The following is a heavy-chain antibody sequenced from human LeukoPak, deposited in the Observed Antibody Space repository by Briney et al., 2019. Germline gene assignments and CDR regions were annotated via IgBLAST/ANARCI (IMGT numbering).Heavy chain of an antibody. J-gene: IGHJ4*02. CDR1: GYTFTSYD. Sequence: ASVKVSCKASGYTFTSYDINWVRQATGQGLEWMGWMNPNSGNTGYAQKFQGRVTMTRNTSISTAYMELSSLRSEDTAVYYCARDQSSSSWFHFDYWGQGTLVTVSS. CDR2: MNPNSGNT. CDR3: ARDQSSSSWFHFDY. V-gene: IGHV1-8*01. D-gene: IGHD6-13*01.